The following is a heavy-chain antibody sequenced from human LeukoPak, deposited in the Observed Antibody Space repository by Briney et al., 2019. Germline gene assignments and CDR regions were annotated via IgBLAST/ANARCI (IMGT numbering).Heavy chain of an antibody. D-gene: IGHD1-1*01. J-gene: IGHJ4*02. V-gene: IGHV5-51*01. CDR2: IYPGDSDT. CDR3: ARLRATTGFDY. Sequence: GESLEISCKGSGSRFTSYWIGWVRQLPGKGLEWMGIIYPGDSDTRYSPSFQGQVTISADKSISTSYLQWSSLKASDTAMYYCARLRATTGFDYWGQGTLVTVSS. CDR1: GSRFTSYW.